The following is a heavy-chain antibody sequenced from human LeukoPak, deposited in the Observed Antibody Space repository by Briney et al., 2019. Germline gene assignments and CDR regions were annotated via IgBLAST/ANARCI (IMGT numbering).Heavy chain of an antibody. D-gene: IGHD2-2*01. CDR2: ISGSGGST. J-gene: IGHJ6*04. CDR3: AKDYIVVVPAAMGTDGMDV. V-gene: IGHV3-23*01. Sequence: PGGSLRLSCAASGFTFSSYAMSWVRQAPGKGLEWVSAISGSGGSTYYADSVKGRFTISRDNSKNTLYLQMNSLRAEDTAVYYCAKDYIVVVPAAMGTDGMDVLGKGTTVTVSS. CDR1: GFTFSSYA.